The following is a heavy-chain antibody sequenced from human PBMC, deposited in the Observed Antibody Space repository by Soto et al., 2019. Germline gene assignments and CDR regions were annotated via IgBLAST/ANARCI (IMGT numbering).Heavy chain of an antibody. Sequence: EVQLVESGGGLVKPGGSLRLSCAASGFTFSHYSMNWVRQAPGKGLEWVAFVSSTSSYIYYAGSVKGRFTFSRDNATNSLFLQMNTLRAEDTAVYYCAKDRGRGSPVSGGLDVWGQGTTVTVSS. J-gene: IGHJ6*02. D-gene: IGHD3-10*01. V-gene: IGHV3-21*01. CDR2: VSSTSSYI. CDR1: GFTFSHYS. CDR3: AKDRGRGSPVSGGLDV.